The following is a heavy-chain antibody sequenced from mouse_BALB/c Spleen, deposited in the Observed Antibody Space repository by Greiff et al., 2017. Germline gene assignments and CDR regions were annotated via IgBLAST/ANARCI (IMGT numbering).Heavy chain of an antibody. CDR1: GYTFTDYN. J-gene: IGHJ1*01. V-gene: IGHV1S29*02. D-gene: IGHD1-1*01. Sequence: VQLQQSGPELVKPGASVKISCKASGYTFTDYNMHWVKQSHGKSLEWIGYIYPYNGDTFYNQKFKGKATLTVDKSSSTAHMELLSLTSEDSAVYYCGSQNYGSSRWYFDVWGAGTTVTVSS. CDR3: GSQNYGSSRWYFDV. CDR2: IYPYNGDT.